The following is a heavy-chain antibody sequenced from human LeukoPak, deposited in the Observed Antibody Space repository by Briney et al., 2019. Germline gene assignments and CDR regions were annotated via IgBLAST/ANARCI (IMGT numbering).Heavy chain of an antibody. J-gene: IGHJ4*02. Sequence: GASVKVSCKASGYTFTGYYMHWVRQAPGQGLEWMGWINPNSGGTNYAQKFQGRVTMTRDTSISTAYMELSRLRSDDTAVYYCARASTIFGVVKKLGVYWGQGTLVTVSS. CDR1: GYTFTGYY. CDR2: INPNSGGT. V-gene: IGHV1-2*02. D-gene: IGHD3-3*01. CDR3: ARASTIFGVVKKLGVY.